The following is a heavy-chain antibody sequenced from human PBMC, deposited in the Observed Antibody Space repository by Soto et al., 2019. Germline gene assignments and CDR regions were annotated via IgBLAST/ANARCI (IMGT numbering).Heavy chain of an antibody. J-gene: IGHJ4*02. CDR3: ARGGGYDSFDY. Sequence: PSRTFALTCTVSGASISYGGFSWSWIRQSPGKGLEWIGYISHLESTYFHPSFKSRLTMSIDRTRNQFSLKLSSVTAADMAVYYCARGGGYDSFDYWGQGVLVTVSS. D-gene: IGHD5-12*01. CDR1: GASISYGGFS. CDR2: ISHLEST. V-gene: IGHV4-30-2*06.